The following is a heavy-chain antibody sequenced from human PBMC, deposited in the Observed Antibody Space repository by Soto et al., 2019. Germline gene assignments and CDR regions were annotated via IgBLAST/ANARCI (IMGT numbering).Heavy chain of an antibody. D-gene: IGHD5-18*01. CDR2: IIPIFGTA. CDR1: GGTFSSYA. CDR3: ARGTRLDTAMVHRADNWFDP. V-gene: IGHV1-69*13. Sequence: GASLKVSCKASGGTFSSYAISWVRQAPGQGLEWMGGIIPIFGTANYAQKFQGRVTITADESTSTAYMELSSLRSEDTAVYYCARGTRLDTAMVHRADNWFDPWGQGTLVTVSS. J-gene: IGHJ5*02.